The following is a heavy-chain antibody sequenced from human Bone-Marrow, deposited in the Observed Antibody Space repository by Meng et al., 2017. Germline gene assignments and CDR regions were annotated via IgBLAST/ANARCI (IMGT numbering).Heavy chain of an antibody. CDR1: GFTFSDYY. CDR2: ISSGGSTI. Sequence: GESLKISCAASGFTFSDYYMSWIRQAPGKGLEWVSYISSGGSTIYYADSVKGRFTISRDNAKNSLYLQMNSLRAEDTAVYYCARGPERGRFGELLFDYWGQGTLVTVSS. J-gene: IGHJ4*02. CDR3: ARGPERGRFGELLFDY. D-gene: IGHD3-10*01. V-gene: IGHV3-11*04.